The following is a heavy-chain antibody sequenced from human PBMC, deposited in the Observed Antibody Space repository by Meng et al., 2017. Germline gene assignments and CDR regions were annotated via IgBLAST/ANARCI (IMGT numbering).Heavy chain of an antibody. CDR1: GGTFSSYA. Sequence: SVKVSCKASGGTFSSYAISWVRQAPGQGLEWMGGIIPIFGTANYAQKFQGRVTITTDESTSTAYMELSSLRSEDTAVYYCARAGHIVVVTAPRRFAFDIWGQGTMVTVSS. D-gene: IGHD2-21*02. V-gene: IGHV1-69*05. CDR2: IIPIFGTA. J-gene: IGHJ3*02. CDR3: ARAGHIVVVTAPRRFAFDI.